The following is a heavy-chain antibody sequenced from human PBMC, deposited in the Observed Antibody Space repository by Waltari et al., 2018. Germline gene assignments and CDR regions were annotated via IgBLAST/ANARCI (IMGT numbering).Heavy chain of an antibody. D-gene: IGHD6-19*01. Sequence: EVQSVESGGDLVQPGGSLRLSCEVSRFTFSSYWMRWVRQAPGKGLEWVANIKQDGREKYYVGPVKGRFTISIDNAKNSLYLQMNSLRVEDTAVYYCVRDFAVAGFDYWGQGTLVTVSS. CDR2: IKQDGREK. CDR3: VRDFAVAGFDY. V-gene: IGHV3-7*01. CDR1: RFTFSSYW. J-gene: IGHJ4*02.